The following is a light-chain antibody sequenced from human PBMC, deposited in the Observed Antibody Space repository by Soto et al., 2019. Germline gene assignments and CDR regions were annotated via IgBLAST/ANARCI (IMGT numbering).Light chain of an antibody. V-gene: IGKV3-15*01. CDR2: DAS. CDR3: QQYDNWPRT. Sequence: EKVMTQSPATLSVSPGERATLSCRASQSVRSNLAWYQQNPGQPPRLLVYDASSRATGIPSRFSGSGSGTEFTLTISSLKSEDFAVYYCQQYDNWPRTFGQGTKVDIK. CDR1: QSVRSN. J-gene: IGKJ1*01.